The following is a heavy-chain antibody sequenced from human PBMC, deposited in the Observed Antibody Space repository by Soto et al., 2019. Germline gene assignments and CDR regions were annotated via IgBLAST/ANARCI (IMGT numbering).Heavy chain of an antibody. V-gene: IGHV1-18*01. CDR2: ISTYNDKR. D-gene: IGHD2-15*01. Sequence: QVQLVQSGAEVKKPGASVKVSCKASGYAFTTYGVSWVRQAPGQGLEWMGWISTYNDKRAYAQKFQGRVTMTTDTSTSTAYMELRSLRSDDTAVYYCARDVHCSGGRCYDCFDPWGQGTLVTVSS. CDR1: GYAFTTYG. CDR3: ARDVHCSGGRCYDCFDP. J-gene: IGHJ5*02.